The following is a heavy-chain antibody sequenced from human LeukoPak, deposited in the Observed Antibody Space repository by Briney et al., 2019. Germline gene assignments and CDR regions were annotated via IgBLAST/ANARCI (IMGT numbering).Heavy chain of an antibody. D-gene: IGHD6-19*01. CDR3: AKTASSGWYGALGYFDY. Sequence: PGGSLRLSCAASGFTVSSNYMSWVRQAPGKGLEWVSVIYSGGSTYYADSVKGRFTISRDNSKNTLYLQMNSLRAEDTAVYYCAKTASSGWYGALGYFDYWGQGTLVTVSS. CDR2: IYSGGST. J-gene: IGHJ4*02. CDR1: GFTVSSNY. V-gene: IGHV3-53*05.